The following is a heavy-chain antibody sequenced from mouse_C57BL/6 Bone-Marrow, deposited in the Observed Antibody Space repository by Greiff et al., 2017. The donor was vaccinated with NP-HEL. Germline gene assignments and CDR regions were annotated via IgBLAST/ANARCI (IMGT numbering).Heavy chain of an antibody. CDR3: ARGDTTVVAHWYFDV. J-gene: IGHJ1*03. V-gene: IGHV3-6*01. CDR1: GYSITSGYY. CDR2: ISYDGSN. Sequence: EVQLQESGPGLVKPSQSLSLTCSVTGYSITSGYYWNWIRQFPGNKLEWMGYISYDGSNNYNPSLKNRISITRDTSKNQFFLKLNSVTTEDTATYYCARGDTTVVAHWYFDVWGTGTTVTVSS. D-gene: IGHD1-1*01.